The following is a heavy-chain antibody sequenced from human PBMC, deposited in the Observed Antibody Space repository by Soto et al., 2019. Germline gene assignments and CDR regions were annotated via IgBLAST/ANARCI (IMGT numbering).Heavy chain of an antibody. CDR1: GGSINNGDYS. Sequence: QVQLQESGPGLVKPSQTLSLTCTVPGGSINNGDYSWNWIRQHPEKVLEWMGYINYRGTTFSSPSLKSRIIISVDTSKNQFSLKLSAVTAADTAVYYCARDAPGAAPYWGQGTLVTVSS. V-gene: IGHV4-31*03. D-gene: IGHD6-13*01. J-gene: IGHJ4*02. CDR2: INYRGTT. CDR3: ARDAPGAAPY.